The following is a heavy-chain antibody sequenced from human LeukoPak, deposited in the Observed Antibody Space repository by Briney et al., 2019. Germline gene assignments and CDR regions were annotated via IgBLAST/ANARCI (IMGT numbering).Heavy chain of an antibody. D-gene: IGHD3-22*01. V-gene: IGHV1-2*02. J-gene: IGHJ4*02. CDR3: ARGLYDSSGQGAH. CDR1: GYTFTGYY. Sequence: ASVKVSCKASGYTFTGYYMHWVRQAPGQGLEWMGWINPNSGGTNYAQKFQGRVTMTRDTSISTAYMELSRLRSDDAAVYYCARGLYDSSGQGAHWGQGTLVTVSP. CDR2: INPNSGGT.